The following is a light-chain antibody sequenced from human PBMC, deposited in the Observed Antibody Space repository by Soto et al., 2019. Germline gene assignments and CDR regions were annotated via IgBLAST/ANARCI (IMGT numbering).Light chain of an antibody. J-gene: IGKJ1*01. CDR3: QQANSFPLT. CDR2: SAS. CDR1: QAISTW. Sequence: DIQMTQSPSSVSASVGDRVTITCRASQAISTWLAWYQQNPGQAPKLLIYSASNLQSGVPSRFSGSGSGTDFTLTISSLQPEDFATYYCQQANSFPLTFGQGTKVEIK. V-gene: IGKV1D-12*01.